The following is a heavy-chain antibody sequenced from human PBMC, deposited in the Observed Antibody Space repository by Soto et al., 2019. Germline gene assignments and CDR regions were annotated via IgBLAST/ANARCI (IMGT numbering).Heavy chain of an antibody. D-gene: IGHD3-22*01. V-gene: IGHV4-34*12. J-gene: IGHJ4*02. Sequence: SETLSLTCEVYGGSFSGYYWSWIRQPPGKGLEWIGEIFHGGSTIYSSSLKSRVTISVDTSKNQFSLELSSVTAADTAVYYCARPHYESNTFYSYFDYWGQGTLVTVSS. CDR1: GGSFSGYY. CDR3: ARPHYESNTFYSYFDY. CDR2: IFHGGST.